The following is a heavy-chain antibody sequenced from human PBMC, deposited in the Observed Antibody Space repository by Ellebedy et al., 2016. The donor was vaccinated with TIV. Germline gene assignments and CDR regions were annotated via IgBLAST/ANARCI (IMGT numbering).Heavy chain of an antibody. CDR3: AKLAGIHPWYFDH. V-gene: IGHV3-23*01. CDR2: IFRDCGTT. CDR1: GFAFTTCA. Sequence: GESLKISCAASGFAFTTCAMSWVRQAPGKGLEWVSTIFRDCGTTYYADSLKGRFTIARDNSKDTLSLQMNSLRAEDTAVYYCAKLAGIHPWYFDHWGQGTLVPVSS. D-gene: IGHD2-15*01. J-gene: IGHJ4*02.